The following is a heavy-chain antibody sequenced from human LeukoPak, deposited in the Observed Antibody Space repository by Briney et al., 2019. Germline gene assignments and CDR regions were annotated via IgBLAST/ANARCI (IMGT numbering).Heavy chain of an antibody. V-gene: IGHV1-24*01. CDR2: FDPEDGET. J-gene: IGHJ4*02. D-gene: IGHD2-15*01. CDR3: ATALYCSGGSCQQDY. Sequence: ASVKVSCKVSGYTLTELSMHWVRPAPGKGLEWMGGFDPEDGETIYAQKFQGSVTMTEDTSTDTAYMELSSLRSEDTAVYYCATALYCSGGSCQQDYWGQGTLVTVSS. CDR1: GYTLTELS.